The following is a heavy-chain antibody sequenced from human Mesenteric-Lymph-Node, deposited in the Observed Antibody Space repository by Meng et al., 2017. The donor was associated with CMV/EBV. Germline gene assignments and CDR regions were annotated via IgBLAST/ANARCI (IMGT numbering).Heavy chain of an antibody. J-gene: IGHJ5*02. D-gene: IGHD3-22*01. CDR3: ARGRWFLNSSFFTSWFDP. Sequence: GASFRVYYSPWVRQPPGKGLGWIGEISYSGGTHYNPSLKSRVRISMHAANQFSLNLSSVIAADTAVYYCARGRWFLNSSFFTSWFDPWGQGTLVTVSS. CDR2: ISYSGGT. V-gene: IGHV4-34*01. CDR1: GASFRVYY.